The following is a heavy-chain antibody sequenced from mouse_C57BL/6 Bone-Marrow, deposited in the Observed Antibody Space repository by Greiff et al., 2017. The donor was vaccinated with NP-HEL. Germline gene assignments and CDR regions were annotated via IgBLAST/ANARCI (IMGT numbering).Heavy chain of an antibody. V-gene: IGHV14-4*01. J-gene: IGHJ3*01. CDR2: IDPENGDT. D-gene: IGHD2-3*01. CDR1: GFNIKDDY. CDR3: TTIYEGSWLAY. Sequence: EVQLQQSGAELVRPGASVKLSCTASGFNIKDDYMHWVKQRPEQGLEWIGWIDPENGDTEYASKFQGKATITADTSSNTAYLQLSSLTSEDTAVYYCTTIYEGSWLAYWGQGTQVTVSA.